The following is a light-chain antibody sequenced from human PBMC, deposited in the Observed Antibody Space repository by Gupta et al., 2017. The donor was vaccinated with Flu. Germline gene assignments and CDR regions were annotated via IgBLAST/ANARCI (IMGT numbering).Light chain of an antibody. CDR1: QDITKY. V-gene: IGKV1-33*01. J-gene: IGKJ2*01. CDR2: DSS. CDR3: QQYDNLPYT. Sequence: DIQMAQSPSSLSASVGDRVTITCQASQDITKYLNWYQQQRGKAPKLLIYDSSILETGVSSRFSGSGSGTDFTFTISSLQPEDTVTYYCQQYDNLPYTFGQGTNLEI.